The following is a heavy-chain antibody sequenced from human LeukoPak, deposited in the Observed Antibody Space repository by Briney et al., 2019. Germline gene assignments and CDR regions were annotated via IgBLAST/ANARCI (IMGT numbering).Heavy chain of an antibody. CDR1: GYTFTGYY. D-gene: IGHD3-3*01. Sequence: ASVKVSCKASGYTFTGYYMHWVRQAPGQGLEWMGWINPNSGGTNYAQKFQGRVTMTRDTSISTAYMELSRLRSDDTAVYYCARGSAGYDFWSGYNAFDIWGQGTMWTVSS. J-gene: IGHJ3*02. CDR2: INPNSGGT. CDR3: ARGSAGYDFWSGYNAFDI. V-gene: IGHV1-2*02.